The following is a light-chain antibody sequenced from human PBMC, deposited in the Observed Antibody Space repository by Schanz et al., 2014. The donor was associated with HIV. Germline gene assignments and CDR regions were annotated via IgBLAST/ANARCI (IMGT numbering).Light chain of an antibody. J-gene: IGKJ1*01. CDR3: QQYGSSWK. CDR2: GAS. CDR1: QSVSSSY. V-gene: IGKV3-20*01. Sequence: EIVLTQSPGTLSLSPGERATLSCRASQSVSSSYLAWYQQKPGQAPRLLIYGASSRATGIPDRFSGSGSGTDFPLTISRLEPEDCAVYYCQQYGSSWKFGQGTKVEIK.